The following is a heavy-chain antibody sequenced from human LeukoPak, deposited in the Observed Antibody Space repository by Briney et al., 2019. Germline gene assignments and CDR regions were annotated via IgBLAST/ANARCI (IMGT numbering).Heavy chain of an antibody. CDR3: ARGGYSKMAPLDY. J-gene: IGHJ4*02. V-gene: IGHV3-66*01. CDR2: IYTGGST. CDR1: GFTVSSNY. D-gene: IGHD2-15*01. Sequence: PGGPLRLSCAASGFTVSSNYMSWVRQAPGKGLEWVSVIYTGGSTYYADSVKGRFTISRDNSKNTLYLQMNSLRAEDTAVYYCARGGYSKMAPLDYWGQGTLVTVSS.